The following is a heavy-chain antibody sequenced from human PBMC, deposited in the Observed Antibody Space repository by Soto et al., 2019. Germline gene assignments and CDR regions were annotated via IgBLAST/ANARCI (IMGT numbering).Heavy chain of an antibody. Sequence: XVSLLLSCAASGFTFSSYGMHWVRQAPGKGLEWVAVISYDGSNKYYADSVKGRFTISRDNSKNTLYLQMNSLRAEDTAVYYCAKDGYCSGGSCSSLDPWGQGTL. CDR3: AKDGYCSGGSCSSLDP. D-gene: IGHD2-15*01. J-gene: IGHJ5*02. V-gene: IGHV3-30*18. CDR2: ISYDGSNK. CDR1: GFTFSSYG.